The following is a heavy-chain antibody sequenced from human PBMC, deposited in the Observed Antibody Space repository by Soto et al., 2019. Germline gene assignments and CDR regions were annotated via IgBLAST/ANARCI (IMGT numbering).Heavy chain of an antibody. CDR2: IIPIFGTA. J-gene: IGHJ1*01. CDR3: ARSERITMIVVVTGYFQH. CDR1: GGTFSSYA. V-gene: IGHV1-69*12. D-gene: IGHD3-22*01. Sequence: QVQLVQSGAEVKKPGSSVKVSCKASGGTFSSYAISWVRQAPGQGLEWMGGIIPIFGTANYAQKFQGRVTITADESTSTAYMELRSLRSEDTAVYYWARSERITMIVVVTGYFQHWGQGTLVTVSS.